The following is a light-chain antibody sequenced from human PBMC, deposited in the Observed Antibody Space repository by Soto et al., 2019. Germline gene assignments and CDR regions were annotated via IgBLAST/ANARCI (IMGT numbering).Light chain of an antibody. CDR2: YDS. CDR1: NIGSKS. V-gene: IGLV3-21*04. J-gene: IGLJ2*01. CDR3: QLWDSSSGQGV. Sequence: SYELTQPPSVSVAPGKTARITCGGNNIGSKSVQWYQQKPGQAPVLVIFYDSDRPSGIPERFSGSNSDNTATLTITRVEAGDEADYYCQLWDSSSGQGVFGGGTKLTVL.